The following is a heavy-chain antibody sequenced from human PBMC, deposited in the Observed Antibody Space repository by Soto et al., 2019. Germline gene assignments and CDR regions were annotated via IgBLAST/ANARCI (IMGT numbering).Heavy chain of an antibody. D-gene: IGHD3-3*01. CDR2: IYYSGST. CDR3: ARGVIPVSDFWSGYYFREGFDY. CDR1: GGSISSGGYY. Sequence: SETLSLTCTVSGGSISSGGYYWSWIRQHPGKGLEWIGYIYYSGSTYYNPSLKSRVTISVDTSKNQFSLKLSSGTAADTAVYYCARGVIPVSDFWSGYYFREGFDYWGQGTLVTVSS. J-gene: IGHJ4*02. V-gene: IGHV4-31*03.